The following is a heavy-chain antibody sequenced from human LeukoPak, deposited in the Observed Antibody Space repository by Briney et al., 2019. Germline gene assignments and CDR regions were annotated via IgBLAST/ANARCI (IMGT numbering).Heavy chain of an antibody. J-gene: IGHJ4*02. CDR1: GFTFSDYY. V-gene: IGHV3-11*05. Sequence: GSLRLSCAASGFTFSDYYMSWIRQAPGKGLECVSYISSSSSFTNYADSVKGRFTISRDNAKNSLYLQMNSLRAEDTAVYYCARDWGSAAATRSPGYWGQGTLVTVSS. CDR2: ISSSSSFT. D-gene: IGHD2-15*01. CDR3: ARDWGSAAATRSPGY.